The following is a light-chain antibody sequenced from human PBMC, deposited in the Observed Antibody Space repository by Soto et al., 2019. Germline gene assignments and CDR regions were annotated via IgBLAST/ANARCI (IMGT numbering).Light chain of an antibody. CDR1: QSVSSN. CDR3: QQYGSSPLIT. Sequence: EIVVTQSPATLSVSPGGRATLSCRASQSVSSNLAWYQQKPGQAPRLLIYGASTRATGIPARFSGSGSGTEFTLTISRLEPEDFAVYYCQQYGSSPLITFGQGTRLEI. V-gene: IGKV3-15*01. J-gene: IGKJ5*01. CDR2: GAS.